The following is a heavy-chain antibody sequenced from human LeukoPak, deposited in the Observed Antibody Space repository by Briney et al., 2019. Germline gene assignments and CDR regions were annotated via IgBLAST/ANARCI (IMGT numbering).Heavy chain of an antibody. V-gene: IGHV4-34*01. CDR2: INHSGST. CDR1: GGSISSYS. J-gene: IGHJ4*02. CDR3: ARGANYYDSSGYSATFDY. D-gene: IGHD3-22*01. Sequence: SETLSLTCTVSGGSISSYSWSWIRQPPGKGLEWIVEINHSGSTKNSPSLKSRVTISVDTSKNQFSLKLRSVTAADTAVYYCARGANYYDSSGYSATFDYWGQGTLVTVSS.